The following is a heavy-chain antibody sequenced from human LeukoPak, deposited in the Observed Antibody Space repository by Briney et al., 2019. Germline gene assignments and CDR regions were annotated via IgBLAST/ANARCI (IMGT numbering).Heavy chain of an antibody. CDR2: INPNSGGT. V-gene: IGHV1-2*02. J-gene: IGHJ4*02. Sequence: ASVKVSCKASGYTFTGYYMHWVRQAPGQGLEWMGWINPNSGGTNYAQRFQGRVTMTRDTSISTAYMELSNLRSDDTAVYYCATEHRHCASTSCYGRYWGQGTLVTVSS. CDR3: ATEHRHCASTSCYGRY. D-gene: IGHD2-2*01. CDR1: GYTFTGYY.